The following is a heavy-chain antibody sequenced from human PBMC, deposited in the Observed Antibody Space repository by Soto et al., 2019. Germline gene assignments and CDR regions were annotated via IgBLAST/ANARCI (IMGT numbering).Heavy chain of an antibody. D-gene: IGHD4-17*01. V-gene: IGHV4-34*01. CDR3: ARGISHNYGWFGP. Sequence: SETLSLTCAVFSDPFSSYYWTWIRQPPGKGLEWIGEINHSGTTNYNPSLKSRVTMSVDTSKKQFSLKLRSVTAADTATYYCARGISHNYGWFGPWGQGTQVTVSS. J-gene: IGHJ5*02. CDR1: SDPFSSYY. CDR2: INHSGTT.